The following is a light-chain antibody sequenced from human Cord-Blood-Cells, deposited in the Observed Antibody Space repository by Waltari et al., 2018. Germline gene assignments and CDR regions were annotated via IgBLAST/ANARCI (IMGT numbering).Light chain of an antibody. CDR3: CSYTGSSTLV. V-gene: IGLV2-14*02. CDR1: SSDVGGYNI. CDR2: DVS. J-gene: IGLJ2*01. Sequence: QSALTQPASVSGSPGQSITISCTGTSSDVGGYNIVSWYQQHPGKAPNLMIYDVSKRPSGVSNRFSGSKSGNTASLTISGLQAEDEADYYCCSYTGSSTLVFGGGTKLTVL.